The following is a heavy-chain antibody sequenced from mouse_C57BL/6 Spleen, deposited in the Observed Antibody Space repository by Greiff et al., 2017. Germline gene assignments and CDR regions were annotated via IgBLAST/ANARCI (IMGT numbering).Heavy chain of an antibody. V-gene: IGHV1-82*01. D-gene: IGHD3-2*01. J-gene: IGHJ3*01. CDR2: IYPGDGDT. CDR3: ALDSSSFAY. CDR1: GYAFSSSW. Sequence: VQLVESGPELVKPGASVKISCKASGYAFSSSWMNWVKQRPGKGLEWIGRIYPGDGDTNYNGKFKGKATLTADKSSSTAYMQLSSLTSEDSAVYFCALDSSSFAYWGQGTLVTVSA.